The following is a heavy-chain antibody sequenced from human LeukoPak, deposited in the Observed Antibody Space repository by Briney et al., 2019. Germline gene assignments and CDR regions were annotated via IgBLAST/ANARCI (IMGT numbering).Heavy chain of an antibody. D-gene: IGHD6-19*01. CDR3: VVTQKWLAFDY. CDR1: GGSISGRY. J-gene: IGHJ4*02. Sequence: SETLSLTCAVSGGSISGRYWSWIRQPPGKGLEWIANWRYDGSPNYTPSLESRATISLDTSKNQFSLRLTSVTAADTAVHYCVVTQKWLAFDYWGQGILVTVSS. CDR2: WRYDGSP. V-gene: IGHV4-59*08.